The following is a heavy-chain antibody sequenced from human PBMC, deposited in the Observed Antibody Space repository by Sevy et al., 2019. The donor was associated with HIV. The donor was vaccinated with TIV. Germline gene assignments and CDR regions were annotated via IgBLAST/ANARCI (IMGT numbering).Heavy chain of an antibody. V-gene: IGHV3-23*01. J-gene: IGHJ6*02. CDR3: AKVLLSTEDYYFYSAMDV. D-gene: IGHD2-2*01. CDR1: RFTFSNYA. Sequence: GGSLRLSCAASRFTFSNYAMRWVRQAPGKGPEWVSGISISGVTTYYADSGKGRFTISRDNAKITFYFQMNSLRADDTAVYYCAKVLLSTEDYYFYSAMDVWGQGTTVTVSS. CDR2: ISISGVTT.